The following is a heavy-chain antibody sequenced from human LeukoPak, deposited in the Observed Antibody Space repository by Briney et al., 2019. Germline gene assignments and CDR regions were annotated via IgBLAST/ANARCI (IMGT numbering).Heavy chain of an antibody. Sequence: PSETLSLTCTVSGGSISSGGYYWSWIRQPPGKRLEWIGSIYRRGSTSYNPSLKSRVTVSEDMSKNHFSLRLSSVTAADTAVYYCARHVQDLGIKVWGQGTTVTVSS. CDR2: IYRRGST. CDR3: ARHVQDLGIKV. CDR1: GGSISSGGYY. J-gene: IGHJ6*02. V-gene: IGHV4-39*01.